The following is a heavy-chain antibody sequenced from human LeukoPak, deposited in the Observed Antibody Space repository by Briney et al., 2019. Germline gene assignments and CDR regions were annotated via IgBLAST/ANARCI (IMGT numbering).Heavy chain of an antibody. D-gene: IGHD1-26*01. V-gene: IGHV3-11*04. CDR1: GFTFSNAW. CDR2: ISSGGNTI. CDR3: AREGGSYYFDY. Sequence: PGGSLRLSCAASGFTFSNAWMSWVRQAPGKGLEWVSYISSGGNTIYYADSVKGRFSISRDNAKNSLYLQMNSLRAEDTAVYYCAREGGSYYFDYWGQGTLVTVSS. J-gene: IGHJ4*02.